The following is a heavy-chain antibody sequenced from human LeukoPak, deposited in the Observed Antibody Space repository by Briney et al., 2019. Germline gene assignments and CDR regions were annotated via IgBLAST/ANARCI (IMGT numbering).Heavy chain of an antibody. D-gene: IGHD3-22*01. CDR1: GFTFSNYG. Sequence: GGSLRLSCAGAGFTFSNYGMHCVRQAPGKGLEWVAVISYDGSNKYYADSVKGRFTISRDNSKNTLYLQMNSLRAEDTAVYYCARGHYYYDSSGYYYYFDYWGQGTLVTVSS. CDR3: ARGHYYYDSSGYYYYFDY. CDR2: ISYDGSNK. J-gene: IGHJ4*02. V-gene: IGHV3-30*03.